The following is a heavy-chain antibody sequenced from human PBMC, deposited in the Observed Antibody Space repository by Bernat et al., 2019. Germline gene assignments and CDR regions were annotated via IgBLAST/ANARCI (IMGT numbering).Heavy chain of an antibody. CDR2: IWYDGSNK. V-gene: IGHV3-33*01. J-gene: IGHJ3*02. CDR3: ARDLVVPIAVAGTGGHDAFDI. D-gene: IGHD6-19*01. CDR1: GFTFSSYG. Sequence: QVQLVESGGGVVQPGRSLRLSCAASGFTFSSYGMHWVRQAPGKGLEWVAVIWYDGSNKYYADSVKGRFTISRDNSKNTLYLQMNSLRAEDTAVYYCARDLVVPIAVAGTGGHDAFDIWGQGTMVTVSS.